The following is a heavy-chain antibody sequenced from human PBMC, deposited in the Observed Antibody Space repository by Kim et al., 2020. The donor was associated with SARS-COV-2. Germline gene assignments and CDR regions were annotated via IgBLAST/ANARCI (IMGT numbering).Heavy chain of an antibody. D-gene: IGHD2-2*01. CDR1: GGSFSGYY. CDR2: INHSGST. Sequence: SETLSLTCAVYGGSFSGYYWSWIRQPPGKGLEWIGEINHSGSTNYNPSLKSRVTISVDTSKNQFSLKLSSVTAADTAVYYCARVYCSSTSCYEDYWGQGTLVTVSS. CDR3: ARVYCSSTSCYEDY. V-gene: IGHV4-34*01. J-gene: IGHJ4*02.